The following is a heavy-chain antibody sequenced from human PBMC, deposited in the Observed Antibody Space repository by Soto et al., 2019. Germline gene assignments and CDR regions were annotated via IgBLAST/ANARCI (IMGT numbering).Heavy chain of an antibody. CDR1: GVSISSGGYY. Sequence: SETLSLTCTVSGVSISSGGYYWSWIRQHPGKGLEWIGYIYYSGSTYYNPSLKSRVTISVDTSKNQFSLKLSSVTAADTAVYYCATLSGGYYYDSSGYMIFDYWGQGTLVTVSS. CDR2: IYYSGST. J-gene: IGHJ4*02. V-gene: IGHV4-31*03. D-gene: IGHD3-22*01. CDR3: ATLSGGYYYDSSGYMIFDY.